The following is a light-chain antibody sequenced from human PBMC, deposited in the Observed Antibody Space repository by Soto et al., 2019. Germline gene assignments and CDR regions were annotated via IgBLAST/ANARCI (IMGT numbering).Light chain of an antibody. CDR2: VISEGGH. J-gene: IGLJ2*01. V-gene: IGLV4-69*02. CDR3: QTWDTDIPV. CDR1: SGHSNYA. Sequence: QPVLTQSPSASASLGASVKLTCTLSSGHSNYAIAWLQHQPEKGPRYLMKVISEGGHTKGGGIPDRFSGSSSGAERYLTISSLQSEDEADYYCQTWDTDIPVFGGGTKVTVL.